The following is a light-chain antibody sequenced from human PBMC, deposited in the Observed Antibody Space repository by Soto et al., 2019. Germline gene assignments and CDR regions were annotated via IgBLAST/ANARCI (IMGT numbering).Light chain of an antibody. J-gene: IGKJ1*01. Sequence: DIQMTQSPSSLSASVGDRVTITCRASQTIATFLNWYQQKPGKAPKLLIYGASTLQSGVPSRFSGSGSGADFTLTISSLQPDDFATYYCQQYNSYVTFGQGTKVEIK. CDR3: QQYNSYVT. V-gene: IGKV1-39*01. CDR1: QTIATF. CDR2: GAS.